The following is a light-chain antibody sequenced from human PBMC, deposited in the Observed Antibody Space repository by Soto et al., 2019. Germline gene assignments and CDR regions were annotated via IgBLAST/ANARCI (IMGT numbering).Light chain of an antibody. Sequence: ESVLTQSPGTLSLSPGERATLSCRTSQSVSGFLAWYQQKPGQAPRLLTYDASNRATGIPARFSGSGSGTDFTLTISSLQPEDFAAYFCQQSNSSPPTFGGGTKVDIK. V-gene: IGKV3-11*01. J-gene: IGKJ4*01. CDR3: QQSNSSPPT. CDR1: QSVSGF. CDR2: DAS.